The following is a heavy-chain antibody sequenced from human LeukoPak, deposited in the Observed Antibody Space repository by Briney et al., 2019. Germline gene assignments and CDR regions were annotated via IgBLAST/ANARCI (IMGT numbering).Heavy chain of an antibody. CDR3: ARAIKDWDPYDV. J-gene: IGHJ6*04. CDR1: GGSISSYY. CDR2: IYYSGST. V-gene: IGHV4-59*01. Sequence: SETLSLTCTVSGGSISSYYWSWIRQPPGKGLEWIGYIYYSGSTNYNPSLKSRVTISVDTSKNQFSLKLSSVTAADTAVYYCARAIKDWDPYDVWGKGTTVTVSS. D-gene: IGHD1-26*01.